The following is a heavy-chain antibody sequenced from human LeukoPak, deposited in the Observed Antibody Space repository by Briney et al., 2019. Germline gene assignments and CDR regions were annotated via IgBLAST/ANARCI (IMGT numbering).Heavy chain of an antibody. CDR3: ARDRHDSSGAFDY. CDR2: MNPNSGNT. D-gene: IGHD3-22*01. Sequence: ASVKVSCKASGYTFTSYDINWVRQATGQRPEWMGWMNPNSGNTGYAQKFQGRVTMTRNTSISTAYMELSSLRSEDTAVYYCARDRHDSSGAFDYWGQGTLVTVSS. CDR1: GYTFTSYD. V-gene: IGHV1-8*01. J-gene: IGHJ4*02.